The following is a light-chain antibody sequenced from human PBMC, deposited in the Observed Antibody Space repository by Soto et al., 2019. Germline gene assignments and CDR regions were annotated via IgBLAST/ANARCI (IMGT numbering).Light chain of an antibody. V-gene: IGKV1-5*03. CDR1: QSFSSS. CDR3: QQYISFPHT. Sequence: DIPMTQSPSTLSASVGDRVTITCRASQSFSSSLAWYQQKPGKAPKVLIYKASTLESGVPSRFSGSASGADFTLTITSLQPDDSATYYCQQYISFPHTFGQGTKLEIK. CDR2: KAS. J-gene: IGKJ2*01.